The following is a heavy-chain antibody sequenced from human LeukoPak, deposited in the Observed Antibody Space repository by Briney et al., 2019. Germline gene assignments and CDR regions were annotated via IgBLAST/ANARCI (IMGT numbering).Heavy chain of an antibody. V-gene: IGHV1-24*01. D-gene: IGHD2-2*01. CDR1: GYTHTELS. J-gene: IGHJ5*02. CDR2: FDPEDGET. CDR3: ATDLCSSTSCYGWFDP. Sequence: ASVKVSCKVSGYTHTELSMHWVRQAPGKGLEWMGGFDPEDGETIYAQKFQGRVTMTEDTSTDTAYMELSSLRSEDTAVYYCATDLCSSTSCYGWFDPWGQGTLVTVSS.